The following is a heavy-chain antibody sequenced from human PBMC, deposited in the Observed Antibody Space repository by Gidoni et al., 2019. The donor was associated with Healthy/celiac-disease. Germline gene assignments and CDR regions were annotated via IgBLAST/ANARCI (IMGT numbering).Heavy chain of an antibody. CDR1: GYSLSRGYY. J-gene: IGHJ6*02. Sequence: QVQLQESGPGLVKPSETLSPTCAGSGYSLSRGYYWGWIRQPPGKGLEWIGSIYHSGSTYYNPSPKSRVTISVDTSKNQFSLKLSSVTAADTAVYYCARDGTYYYDSSGYSLYYYYGMDVWGQGTTVTVSS. CDR2: IYHSGST. D-gene: IGHD3-22*01. CDR3: ARDGTYYYDSSGYSLYYYYGMDV. V-gene: IGHV4-38-2*02.